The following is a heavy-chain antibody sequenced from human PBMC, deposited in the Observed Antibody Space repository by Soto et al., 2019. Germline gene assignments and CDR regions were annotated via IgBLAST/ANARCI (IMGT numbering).Heavy chain of an antibody. D-gene: IGHD3-16*02. Sequence: QVQLVQSGVEVREPGSAVKVSCKASGGTFKMYAMHWVRQAPGQGLEWMGGIIPILDKPTYAQKFKGRVTITVDDSTATAYMELSSLRSDDTAVYYCTRSIGSGGVLGGFDYWGQGTLVTVSS. CDR3: TRSIGSGGVLGGFDY. V-gene: IGHV1-69*01. CDR2: IIPILDKP. CDR1: GGTFKMYA. J-gene: IGHJ4*02.